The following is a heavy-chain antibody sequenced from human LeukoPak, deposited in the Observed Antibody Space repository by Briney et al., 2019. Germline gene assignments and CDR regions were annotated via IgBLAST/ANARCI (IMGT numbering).Heavy chain of an antibody. J-gene: IGHJ3*02. CDR2: IFYRGST. CDR1: GGSISPYY. D-gene: IGHD3-10*01. Sequence: PSETLSLTCTVSGGSISPYYWSWMRQAPGTGLEWIGNIFYRGSTNYNASLQSRVSISVDTSKNQFSLSLSSVTAADTAVYYCARLLAGEYDPFDIWGQGTMVTVS. V-gene: IGHV4-59*08. CDR3: ARLLAGEYDPFDI.